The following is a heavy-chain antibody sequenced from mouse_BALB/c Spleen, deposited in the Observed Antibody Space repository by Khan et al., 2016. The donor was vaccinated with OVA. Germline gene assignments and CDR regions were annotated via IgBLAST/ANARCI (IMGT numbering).Heavy chain of an antibody. J-gene: IGHJ4*01. Sequence: EVKLLESGPGLVKPSQSLSLTCTVTGYSITSDYAWNWIRQFPGNKLEWMGYISYSGSTSYNPSLKSRISITRDTSKNQFFLQLNSVTTEDTATYYCARDYDYHSYAMDYWGQGTSVTVSS. CDR2: ISYSGST. CDR1: GYSITSDYA. CDR3: ARDYDYHSYAMDY. D-gene: IGHD2-4*01. V-gene: IGHV3-2*02.